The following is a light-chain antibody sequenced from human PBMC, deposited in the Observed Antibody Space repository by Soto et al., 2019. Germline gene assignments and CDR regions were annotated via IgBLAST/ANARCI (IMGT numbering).Light chain of an antibody. V-gene: IGKV3D-15*01. CDR2: GAS. CDR3: QQYNDWPPLT. Sequence: IVMTQSPDTLSVSPGERATLSCRTSQTVNSNLAWYQHKPGQSPRLLIYGASTRATTTPGRFSGSGSGTEFTLIISSLQSEDFAVYYCQQYNDWPPLTFGQGTRLEI. J-gene: IGKJ5*01. CDR1: QTVNSN.